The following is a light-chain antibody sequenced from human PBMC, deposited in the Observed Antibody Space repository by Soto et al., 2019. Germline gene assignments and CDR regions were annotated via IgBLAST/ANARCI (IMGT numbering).Light chain of an antibody. CDR3: QRNYCTPLS. CDR1: QSISSY. Sequence: DLPMTQSPSSLSASVGDRVTITCRASQSISSYLNWYQQKPGKAPKLLIYAASILQSGVPPRFSVSGYGTDFTLAISSLLPEDFATYDCQRNYCTPLSFGGGTKVEIK. J-gene: IGKJ4*01. CDR2: AAS. V-gene: IGKV1-39*01.